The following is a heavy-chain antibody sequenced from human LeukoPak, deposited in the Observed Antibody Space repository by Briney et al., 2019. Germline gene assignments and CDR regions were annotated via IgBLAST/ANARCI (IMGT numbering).Heavy chain of an antibody. CDR1: GGSFSGYY. J-gene: IGHJ4*02. CDR3: ARGLDNWNLYIFDN. V-gene: IGHV4-34*01. D-gene: IGHD1-20*01. CDR2: INHRGGT. Sequence: SETLSLTCAVYGGSFSGYYWSGIRQPPGKGLGWVGEINHRGGTNYNPSLKSRVTISGDTSKNQFSLKLSSVTAADTAVYYCARGLDNWNLYIFDNWGLGTLVTVSS.